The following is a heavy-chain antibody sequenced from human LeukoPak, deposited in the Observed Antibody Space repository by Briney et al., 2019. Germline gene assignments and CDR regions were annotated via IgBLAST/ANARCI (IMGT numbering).Heavy chain of an antibody. CDR1: GFTFSDYY. CDR2: ISSSGSTI. CDR3: AKDLRIVGATTLFDY. J-gene: IGHJ4*02. D-gene: IGHD1-26*01. V-gene: IGHV3-11*01. Sequence: GSLRLSCAASGFTFSDYYMSWIRQAPGKGLEWVSYISSSGSTIYYADSVKGRFTISRDNSKNTLYLQMNSLRAEDTAVYYCAKDLRIVGATTLFDYWGQGTLVTVSS.